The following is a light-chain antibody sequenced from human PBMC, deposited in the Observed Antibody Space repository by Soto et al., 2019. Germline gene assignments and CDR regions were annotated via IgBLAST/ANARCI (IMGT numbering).Light chain of an antibody. CDR1: QSGSSSY. Sequence: ESVLTQSPGTLSLSPGERATLSCRTGQSGSSSYLAWYQQKPGRAPGLFIYGAFTRATGIPARISGSGSGTEFTLTISSLQSEDVAVYYCQQYGTSPQTFGQGTRLEIK. CDR3: QQYGTSPQT. V-gene: IGKV3-20*01. J-gene: IGKJ5*01. CDR2: GAF.